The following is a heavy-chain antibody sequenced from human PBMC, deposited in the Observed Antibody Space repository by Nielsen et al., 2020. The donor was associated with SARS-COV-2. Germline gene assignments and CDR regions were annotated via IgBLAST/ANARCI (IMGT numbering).Heavy chain of an antibody. CDR1: GFTVSSNY. D-gene: IGHD4-11*01. J-gene: IGHJ4*02. V-gene: IGHV3-66*01. CDR3: ARDSRPVDYSNYYFDY. Sequence: GESLKISCAASGFTVSSNYMSWVRQAPGKGLEWVSVIYSGGSTYYADSVKGRFTISRDNSKNTLYLQMNSLRAEDTAVYYCARDSRPVDYSNYYFDYWGRGTLVTVSS. CDR2: IYSGGST.